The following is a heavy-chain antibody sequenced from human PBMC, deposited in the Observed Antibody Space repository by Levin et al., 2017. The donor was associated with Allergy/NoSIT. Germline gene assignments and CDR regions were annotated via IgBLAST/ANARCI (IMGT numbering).Heavy chain of an antibody. CDR3: ARDLPLPYYDILTGYRSDAFDI. Sequence: HTGGSLRLSCAASGFTFSSYAMHWVRQAPGKGLEWVAVISYDGSNKYYADSVKGRFTISRDNSKNTLYLQMNSLRAEDTAVYYCARDLPLPYYDILTGYRSDAFDIWGQGTMVTVSS. CDR1: GFTFSSYA. V-gene: IGHV3-30-3*01. D-gene: IGHD3-9*01. CDR2: ISYDGSNK. J-gene: IGHJ3*02.